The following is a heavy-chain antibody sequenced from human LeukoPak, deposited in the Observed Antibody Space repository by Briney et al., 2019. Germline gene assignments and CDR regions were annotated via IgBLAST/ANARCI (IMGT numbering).Heavy chain of an antibody. J-gene: IGHJ4*02. CDR1: GFTVSSNY. CDR2: ISSSSSYI. V-gene: IGHV3-21*01. Sequence: GGSLRLSCAASGFTVSSNYMNWVRQAPGKGLEWVSLISSSSSYIFYADSVKGRFTISRDNAKKSLYSQMNSLRAEDTAVYYCARPLSGTTDFDYWGQGTLVTVSS. CDR3: ARPLSGTTDFDY. D-gene: IGHD1-20*01.